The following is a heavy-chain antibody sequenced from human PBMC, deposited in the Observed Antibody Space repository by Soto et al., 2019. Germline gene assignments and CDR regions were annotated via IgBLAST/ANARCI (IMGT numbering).Heavy chain of an antibody. J-gene: IGHJ6*02. D-gene: IGHD6-19*01. Sequence: QMQLVQSGPEVKKPGTSVKVSCKASGFTFTSSAVQWVRQARGQRLEWIGWIVVGSGNTNYAQKFQERGTITRDMXTXXAYRGLSSLRSEETAVYYCGAGGSSGWWYYCGRDVWGQGTTVTVSS. CDR1: GFTFTSSA. CDR2: IVVGSGNT. V-gene: IGHV1-58*01. CDR3: GAGGSSGWWYYCGRDV.